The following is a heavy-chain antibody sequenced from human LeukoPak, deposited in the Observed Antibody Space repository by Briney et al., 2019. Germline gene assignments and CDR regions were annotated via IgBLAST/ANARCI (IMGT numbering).Heavy chain of an antibody. D-gene: IGHD5-12*01. Sequence: GESLKISCKGSGYSFTNYWISWVRQMPGKGLEWMGTIDPSDSYTNYSPSFQGPVTISADRSISTAYLQWSGLRASDTAIYYCARHGDIVPTIPFDYWGQGTLVTVSS. V-gene: IGHV5-10-1*01. CDR3: ARHGDIVPTIPFDY. J-gene: IGHJ4*02. CDR1: GYSFTNYW. CDR2: IDPSDSYT.